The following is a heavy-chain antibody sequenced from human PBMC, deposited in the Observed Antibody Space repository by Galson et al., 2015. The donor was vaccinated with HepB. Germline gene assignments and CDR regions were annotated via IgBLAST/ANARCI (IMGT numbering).Heavy chain of an antibody. Sequence: SLRLSCAASGFTFSSYSMNWVRQAPGKGLEWVSSISSSSSYIYYADSVKGRFTISRDNAKSSLYLQMNSLRAEDTAVYYCARDLEDIVVVVAATPTYFDYWGQGTLVTVSS. V-gene: IGHV3-21*01. D-gene: IGHD2-15*01. CDR3: ARDLEDIVVVVAATPTYFDY. CDR1: GFTFSSYS. J-gene: IGHJ4*02. CDR2: ISSSSSYI.